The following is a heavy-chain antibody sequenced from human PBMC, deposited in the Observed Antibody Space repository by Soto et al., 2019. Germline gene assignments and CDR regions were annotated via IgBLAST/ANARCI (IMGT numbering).Heavy chain of an antibody. CDR2: IYYSGST. CDR3: ARDKGIAARSYGYYFDY. CDR1: GGSVSSGSYY. J-gene: IGHJ4*02. D-gene: IGHD6-6*01. V-gene: IGHV4-61*01. Sequence: SETLSLTCTVSGGSVSSGSYYWSWIRQPPGKGLEWIGYIYYSGSTNYNPSLKSRVTISVDTSKNQFSLKLSSVTAADTAVYYCARDKGIAARSYGYYFDYWGQGTLVTVSS.